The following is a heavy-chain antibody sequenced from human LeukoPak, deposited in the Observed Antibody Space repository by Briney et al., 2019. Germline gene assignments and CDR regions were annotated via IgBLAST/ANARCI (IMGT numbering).Heavy chain of an antibody. CDR3: VLGAYWNDDKNAFHI. Sequence: PGGSLRLSCAASGLTFSSYDMHWIRQGPGKGLEWVSGIGATGDTYYAGSVKGRFTMSRENARKSVYLQMGSLSAEDTDVYFCVLGAYWNDDKNAFHIWGPGTMVTVSS. J-gene: IGHJ3*02. CDR2: IGATGDT. V-gene: IGHV3-13*01. CDR1: GLTFSSYD. D-gene: IGHD1-1*01.